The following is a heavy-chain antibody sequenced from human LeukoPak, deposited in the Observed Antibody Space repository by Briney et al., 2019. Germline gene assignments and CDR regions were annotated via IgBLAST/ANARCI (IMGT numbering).Heavy chain of an antibody. CDR3: AKYHCSGGSCYSVDWFDP. CDR1: GFTFSSYW. CDR2: IKQDGSEK. V-gene: IGHV3-7*03. J-gene: IGHJ5*02. Sequence: PGGSLRLSCAASGFTFSSYWMSWVRQAPGKGLEWVANIKQDGSEKYYVDSVKGRFTISRDNAKNSLYLQMNSLRAEDTAVYYCAKYHCSGGSCYSVDWFDPWGQGTLVTVSS. D-gene: IGHD2-15*01.